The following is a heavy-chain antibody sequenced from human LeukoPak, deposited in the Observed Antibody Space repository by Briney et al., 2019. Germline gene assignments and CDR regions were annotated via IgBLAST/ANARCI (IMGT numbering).Heavy chain of an antibody. Sequence: PSETLSLTCAVYGGSFSGYYWSWIRQPPGKGLEWIGEVNHGGSTNYNPSLKSRVTISVDTSKNQFSLTLSSVTAADTAVYYRARASYCSGGSCSYYYYYYMDVWGKGTTVTVSS. J-gene: IGHJ6*03. CDR1: GGSFSGYY. D-gene: IGHD2-15*01. CDR2: VNHGGST. V-gene: IGHV4-34*01. CDR3: ARASYCSGGSCSYYYYYYMDV.